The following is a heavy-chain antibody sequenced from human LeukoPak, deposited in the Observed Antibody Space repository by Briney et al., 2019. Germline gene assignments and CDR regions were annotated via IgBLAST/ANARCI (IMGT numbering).Heavy chain of an antibody. V-gene: IGHV4-59*13. CDR3: AREKGWYNY. CDR1: GGSISSYY. CDR2: IYYSGST. Sequence: SETLSLTCTVSGGSISSYYWSWIRQPPGKGLEWIGYIYYSGSTNYSPSLKSRVTISVDTSKNQFSLKLSSVTAADTAVYYCAREKGWYNYWGQGTLVTVSS. J-gene: IGHJ4*02. D-gene: IGHD6-19*01.